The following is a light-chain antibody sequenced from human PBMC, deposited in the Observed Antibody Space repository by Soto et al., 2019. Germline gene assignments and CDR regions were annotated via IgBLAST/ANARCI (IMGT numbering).Light chain of an antibody. CDR1: RSDIGAHNF. V-gene: IGLV2-14*03. CDR2: DVN. J-gene: IGLJ2*01. Sequence: QSVLTQPASGSGSPGQSITISCTGTRSDIGAHNFVSWYQQHPGEAPKLTLYDVNIRPSGVSNRFSGSKSGNTASLTISGLQAEDEADYYCTSWTTSTTMIFGGGTKVTVL. CDR3: TSWTTSTTMI.